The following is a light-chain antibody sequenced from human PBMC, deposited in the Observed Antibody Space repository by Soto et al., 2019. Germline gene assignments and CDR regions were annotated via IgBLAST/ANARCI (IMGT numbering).Light chain of an antibody. Sequence: ETVMAQSPATLSVSPGETATLSCRASQSVSSKLAWYQQKPGQAPRLLIHSASTRATGIPARFSGSGSGTESTLTISSLQSEDFAVYYCQQYNNWPPITFGQGTRLEIK. CDR3: QQYNNWPPIT. CDR2: SAS. J-gene: IGKJ5*01. CDR1: QSVSSK. V-gene: IGKV3-15*01.